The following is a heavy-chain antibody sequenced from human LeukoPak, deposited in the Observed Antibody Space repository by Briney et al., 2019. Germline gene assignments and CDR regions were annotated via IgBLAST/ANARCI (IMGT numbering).Heavy chain of an antibody. CDR2: INPNSGGT. Sequence: ASVKVSCKASGYTFTGYYMHWVRQAPGQGLVWMGWINPNSGGTNYAQKLQGRVTMTRDTSISTAYMELSRLRSDDTAVYYCARAPRWLQLPLSDYWGQGTLVTVSS. CDR1: GYTFTGYY. V-gene: IGHV1-2*02. D-gene: IGHD5-12*01. CDR3: ARAPRWLQLPLSDY. J-gene: IGHJ4*02.